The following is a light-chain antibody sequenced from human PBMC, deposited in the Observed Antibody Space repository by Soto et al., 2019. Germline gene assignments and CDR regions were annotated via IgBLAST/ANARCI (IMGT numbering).Light chain of an antibody. V-gene: IGKV3-11*01. CDR1: LSVSVY. Sequence: VVLTQSPATRSLSPGERATLSCRTSLSVSVYLDWYQQKPGQAPRLLISDASNRATGIPARFSGSGSGTDFTLTISSLEPEDFAVYYCHQRQYWPPITFGQGTRLEIK. CDR3: HQRQYWPPIT. CDR2: DAS. J-gene: IGKJ5*01.